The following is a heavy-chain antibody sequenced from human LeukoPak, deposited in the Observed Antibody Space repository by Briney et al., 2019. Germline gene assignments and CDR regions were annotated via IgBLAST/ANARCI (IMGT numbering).Heavy chain of an antibody. J-gene: IGHJ4*02. D-gene: IGHD3-3*01. Sequence: GKSLILSCAASGFTFNKYWMTWVRQAPGKGLEWVATIKTDGSQKYYVDSVKGRFSISRDNANNSLYLQMNSLRADDTATYYCVRGLLEWLRLETYYFDYWGQGTLVTVSS. CDR3: VRGLLEWLRLETYYFDY. CDR1: GFTFNKYW. CDR2: IKTDGSQK. V-gene: IGHV3-7*01.